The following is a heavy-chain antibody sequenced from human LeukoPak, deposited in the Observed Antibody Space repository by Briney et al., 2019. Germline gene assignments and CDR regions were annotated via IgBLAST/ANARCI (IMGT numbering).Heavy chain of an antibody. CDR2: TYYRSKWFN. V-gene: IGHV6-1*01. J-gene: IGHJ4*02. CDR1: GDSVSSNSAA. D-gene: IGHD6-13*01. CDR3: ARGLYMYSSNWAYVDY. Sequence: SQTLSLTCAISGDSVSSNSAAWNWIRQSPSRGLEWLGRTYYRSKWFNDYAVSVKSRITISPDTSKHLFSLQLNSVTPEDTAVYYCARGLYMYSSNWAYVDYWGQGTLVTVSS.